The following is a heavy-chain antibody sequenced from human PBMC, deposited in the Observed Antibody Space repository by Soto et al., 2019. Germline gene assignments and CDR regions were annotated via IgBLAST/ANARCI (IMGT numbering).Heavy chain of an antibody. V-gene: IGHV4-30-4*01. CDR2: IYYSGST. CDR1: GGSISSGDYY. Sequence: SETLSLTCTVSGGSISSGDYYWSWIRQPPGKGLEWIGYIYYSGSTYYNTSLKSRVTISVDTSKNQFSLKLSSVTAADAAVYYCARDGLNLLSVYGDYTGFDYWGQGTLVTVSS. CDR3: ARDGLNLLSVYGDYTGFDY. J-gene: IGHJ4*02. D-gene: IGHD4-17*01.